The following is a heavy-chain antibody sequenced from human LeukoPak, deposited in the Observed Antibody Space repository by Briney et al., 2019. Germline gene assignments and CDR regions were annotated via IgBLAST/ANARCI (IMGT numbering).Heavy chain of an antibody. Sequence: GGSLRLSCAVSGFTFSSYAMSWVRQAPGKGLDWVSGISGSGRGTSTYYADSVKGRFTISRDNSKNTLYLQMNSLRVEDTAVYYCAKAGSIRFDYWGQGTLVTVSS. CDR3: AKAGSIRFDY. J-gene: IGHJ4*02. D-gene: IGHD3-3*02. CDR1: GFTFSSYA. CDR2: ISGSGRGTST. V-gene: IGHV3-23*01.